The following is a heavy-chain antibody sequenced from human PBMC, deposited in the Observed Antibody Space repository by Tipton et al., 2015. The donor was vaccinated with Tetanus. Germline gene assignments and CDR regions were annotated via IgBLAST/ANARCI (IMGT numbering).Heavy chain of an antibody. Sequence: SLRLSCAASGFNFGSYAMNWVRLAPGMGLEWVSDINGGGGSTHYADSVKGRFTISRDNSKNTVYLQMNSLRVEDTALYYCAKDRSFALVNALDMWGPGTLVTVS. D-gene: IGHD3/OR15-3a*01. CDR2: INGGGGST. CDR3: AKDRSFALVNALDM. J-gene: IGHJ3*02. V-gene: IGHV3-23*01. CDR1: GFNFGSYA.